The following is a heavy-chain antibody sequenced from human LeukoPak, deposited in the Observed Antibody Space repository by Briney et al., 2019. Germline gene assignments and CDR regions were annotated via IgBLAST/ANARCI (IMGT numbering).Heavy chain of an antibody. Sequence: KPSETLSLTCAVYGGSFSGYYWSWIRQPPGKGLEWIGEINHSGSTNYNPSLKSRVTISVDTSKNQFSLKLSSVTAADTAVYYCARSGGSSTVPWGQGTLVTVSS. CDR1: GGSFSGYY. CDR3: ARSGGSSTVP. V-gene: IGHV4-34*01. CDR2: INHSGST. J-gene: IGHJ5*02. D-gene: IGHD1-26*01.